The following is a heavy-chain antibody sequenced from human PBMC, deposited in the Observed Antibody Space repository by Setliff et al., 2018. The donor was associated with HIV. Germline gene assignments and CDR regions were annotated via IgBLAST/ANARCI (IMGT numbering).Heavy chain of an antibody. CDR2: IIPMYGVA. D-gene: IGHD2-15*01. CDR3: SLPYCGGGNCWSSASLPPAGWFDP. CDR1: GGTFSSYV. J-gene: IGHJ5*02. V-gene: IGHV1-69*05. Sequence: YVKVSCKASGGTFSSYVISWVRQAPGQGPEWMGGIIPMYGVANYAQKFQGRVTITTDESTSTAYMELSSLSSEDTAVYYCSLPYCGGGNCWSSASLPPAGWFDPWGQGTLVTVSS.